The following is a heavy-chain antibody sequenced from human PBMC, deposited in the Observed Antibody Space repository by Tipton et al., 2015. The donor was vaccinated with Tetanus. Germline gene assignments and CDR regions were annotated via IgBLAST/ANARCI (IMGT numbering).Heavy chain of an antibody. CDR1: GVSIRNGGYS. CDR2: TYHTGGT. CDR3: VRAPYNSPGKYYFDY. D-gene: IGHD1-1*01. V-gene: IGHV4-30-2*01. J-gene: IGHJ4*02. Sequence: LRLSCAASGVSIRNGGYSWNWIRQPPGKGLEWIGYTYHTGGTYYNPSLKSRVTILVDRSNNQFSLELTSVTAADAAVYYCVRAPYNSPGKYYFDYWGQGTLVTVSS.